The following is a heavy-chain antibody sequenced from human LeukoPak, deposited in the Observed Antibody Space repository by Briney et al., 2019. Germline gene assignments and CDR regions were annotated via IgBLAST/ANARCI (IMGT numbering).Heavy chain of an antibody. Sequence: SETLSLTCTVSGGSIRSYYWSWIRQPPGKGLECIGYIYYIGSTNYYPSLKSRVIISVDTSKNQFSLKLSSVTAADTAVYYCARLSAVRGVDYWGQGTLVTVSS. CDR1: GGSIRSYY. CDR2: IYYIGST. V-gene: IGHV4-59*01. J-gene: IGHJ4*02. CDR3: ARLSAVRGVDY. D-gene: IGHD3-10*01.